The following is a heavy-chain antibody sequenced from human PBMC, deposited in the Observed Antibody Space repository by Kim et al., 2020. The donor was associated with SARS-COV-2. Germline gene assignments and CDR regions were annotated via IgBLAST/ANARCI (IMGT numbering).Heavy chain of an antibody. CDR2: FSSSSSYI. J-gene: IGHJ4*02. CDR3: ASPASGTYYYDSSGGGTPFDY. CDR1: GFTFSSYS. D-gene: IGHD3-22*01. V-gene: IGHV3-21*01. Sequence: GGSLRLSCAASGFTFSSYSMNWVRQAPGKGLEWVSSFSSSSSYIYYADSVKGRFSISRDNAKNSLYLQMNSLRAEDTAVYYCASPASGTYYYDSSGGGTPFDYWGQGTLVTVSS.